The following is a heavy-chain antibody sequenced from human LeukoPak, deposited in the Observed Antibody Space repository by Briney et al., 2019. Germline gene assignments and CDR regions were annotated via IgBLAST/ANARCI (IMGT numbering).Heavy chain of an antibody. J-gene: IGHJ6*02. CDR1: GGSFSGYY. Sequence: SETLSLTCAVYGGSFSGYYWSWIRQPPGKGLEWIGEINHSGSTNYNPSLKSRVTISVDTSKNQFSLKLSSVTAADTAVYYCASNSGLSYYYYGMDVWGQGATVTVSS. V-gene: IGHV4-34*01. CDR3: ASNSGLSYYYYGMDV. D-gene: IGHD6-19*01. CDR2: INHSGST.